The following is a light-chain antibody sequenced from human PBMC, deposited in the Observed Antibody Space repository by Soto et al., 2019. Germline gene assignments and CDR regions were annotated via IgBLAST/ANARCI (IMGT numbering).Light chain of an antibody. CDR3: SSYTSRSYV. J-gene: IGLJ1*01. Sequence: VLTQPASVSGSPGQSITISCTGTSSDVGDYNYVSWYQLHPGKAPKVMIYEVSNRPSGISNRFSGSKSGNTASLTISGLQAEDEADYYCSSYTSRSYVFGTGTKVTVL. V-gene: IGLV2-14*01. CDR2: EVS. CDR1: SSDVGDYNY.